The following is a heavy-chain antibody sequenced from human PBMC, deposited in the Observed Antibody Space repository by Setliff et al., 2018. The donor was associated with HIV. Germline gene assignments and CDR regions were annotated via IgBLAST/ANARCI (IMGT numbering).Heavy chain of an antibody. Sequence: SETLSLTCAVYGGSFSDNYWSWIRQSPGKGLEWIGEINHSGSTNYNPSLKSRVTLSVDTSKNQFSLRLSSVAAGDTAVYYCARDGYSSSWYVISGSFDYWGQGILVTVSS. J-gene: IGHJ4*02. V-gene: IGHV4-34*01. D-gene: IGHD6-13*01. CDR3: ARDGYSSSWYVISGSFDY. CDR1: GGSFSDNY. CDR2: INHSGST.